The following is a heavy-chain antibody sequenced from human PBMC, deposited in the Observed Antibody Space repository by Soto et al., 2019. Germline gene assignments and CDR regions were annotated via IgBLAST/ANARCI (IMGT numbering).Heavy chain of an antibody. V-gene: IGHV4-39*01. Sequence: QLQLQESGPGLVKPSETLSLTCTVSGGSISSSSYYWGWIRQPPGKGLEWIGSIYYSGSTYYNPSLKSRVTISVDTSKNQFSLKLSSVTAADTAVYYCARYRDDYGDLYFDYWGQGTLVTVSS. J-gene: IGHJ4*02. CDR3: ARYRDDYGDLYFDY. CDR2: IYYSGST. CDR1: GGSISSSSYY. D-gene: IGHD4-17*01.